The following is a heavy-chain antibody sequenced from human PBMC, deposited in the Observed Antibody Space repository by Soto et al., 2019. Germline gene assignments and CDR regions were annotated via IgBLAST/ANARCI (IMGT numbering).Heavy chain of an antibody. CDR2: IYYSGST. V-gene: IGHV4-31*03. CDR1: GGSISSGGYY. CDR3: ARELRFGEDYYGMDV. Sequence: QVQLQESGPGLVKPSQTLSLTCTVSGGSISSGGYYWSWIRQHPGKGLEWIGYIYYSGSTYYNPSLRSRVTISVDTCKNQFSLKLSSVTAADTAVYYCARELRFGEDYYGMDVWGQGTTVTVSS. D-gene: IGHD3-10*01. J-gene: IGHJ6*02.